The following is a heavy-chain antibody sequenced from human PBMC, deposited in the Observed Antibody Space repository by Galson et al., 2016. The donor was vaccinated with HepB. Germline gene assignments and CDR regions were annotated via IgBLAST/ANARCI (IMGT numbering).Heavy chain of an antibody. D-gene: IGHD2/OR15-2a*01. CDR2: DSMDGRRK. CDR1: GFPFSTQS. J-gene: IGHJ4*02. Sequence: SLRLSCAASGFPFSTQSMNWVRQAPGKGLEWVAADSMDGRRKFYADSVKGRFTISRDNSNNMLFLQMSSLRVDDTAVYYCAKRHEYCPPVGCSVDYWGQGTLVSISS. CDR3: AKRHEYCPPVGCSVDY. V-gene: IGHV3-30*18.